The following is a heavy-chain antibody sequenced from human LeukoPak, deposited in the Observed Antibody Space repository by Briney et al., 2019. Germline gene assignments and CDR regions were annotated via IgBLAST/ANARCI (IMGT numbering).Heavy chain of an antibody. J-gene: IGHJ4*02. Sequence: PSETLSLTCSVSGDSITTSYWNWIQQPPGQGLEWIGSIFYSGNTKYNPALQSRVTISVDTSKNQFSLEVNSVTAADTAVYYCARGRLSPSAFRPFEHWGRGTLVTVSP. CDR3: ARGRLSPSAFRPFEH. CDR2: IFYSGNT. D-gene: IGHD2/OR15-2a*01. CDR1: GDSITTSY. V-gene: IGHV4-59*01.